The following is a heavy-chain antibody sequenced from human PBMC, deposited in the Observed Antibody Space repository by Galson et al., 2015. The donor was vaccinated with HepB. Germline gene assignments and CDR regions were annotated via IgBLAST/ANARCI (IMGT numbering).Heavy chain of an antibody. CDR2: ISSSSSYI. J-gene: IGHJ5*02. CDR3: ARDPTTYYYDDRNWFDP. V-gene: IGHV3-21*01. CDR1: GFTFSSYS. D-gene: IGHD3-22*01. Sequence: SLRLSCAASGFTFSSYSMNWVRQAPGKGLEWVSSISSSSSYIYYADSVKGRFTISRDSAKNSLYLQMNSLRAEDTAVYYCARDPTTYYYDDRNWFDPWGQGTLVTVSS.